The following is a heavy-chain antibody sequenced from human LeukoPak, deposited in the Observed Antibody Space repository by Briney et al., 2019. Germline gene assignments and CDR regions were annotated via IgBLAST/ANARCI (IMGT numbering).Heavy chain of an antibody. V-gene: IGHV4-30-4*01. CDR2: IYYGGST. Sequence: MPSETLSLTCTVSGGSIRSGYFYWSWLPQPPGKGLEWVGDIYYGGSTNYKPSLQSRFTISKGTSKNQFSLKLSSVTAAGTAVYYCARETYGGTQRGFHYWGQGTLVTVSS. CDR3: ARETYGGTQRGFHY. D-gene: IGHD4/OR15-4a*01. J-gene: IGHJ4*02. CDR1: GGSIRSGYFY.